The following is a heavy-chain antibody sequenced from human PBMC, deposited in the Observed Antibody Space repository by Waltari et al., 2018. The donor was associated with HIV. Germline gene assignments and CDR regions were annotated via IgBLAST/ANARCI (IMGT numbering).Heavy chain of an antibody. CDR3: LGLYYYGMDV. D-gene: IGHD3-16*01. CDR2: ISGSGGST. J-gene: IGHJ6*02. V-gene: IGHV3-23*01. Sequence: EVQLLESGGGLVQPGGPLRLSCAASGFTCGSYALSGVRQAPGKGLEWVSAISGSGGSTYYADSVKGRFTISRDNSKNTLYLQMNSLRAEDTAVYYCLGLYYYGMDVWGQGTTVTVSS. CDR1: GFTCGSYA.